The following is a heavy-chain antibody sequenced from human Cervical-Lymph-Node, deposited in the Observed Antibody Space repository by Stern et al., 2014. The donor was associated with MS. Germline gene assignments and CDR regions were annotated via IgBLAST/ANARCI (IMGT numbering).Heavy chain of an antibody. V-gene: IGHV3-21*06. CDR2: ISGSGRDT. Sequence: EVQLVESGGGLVKPGGSLRLSCAASGFPFDIYRMHWVRQTPGKGLEWVSLISGSGRDTYYADSLRGRFSISRDNAKNTLYLQMNSLVAEDTAMYYCARDVASSRPELDYWGQGTLVTVSS. CDR3: ARDVASSRPELDY. D-gene: IGHD6-13*01. J-gene: IGHJ4*02. CDR1: GFPFDIYR.